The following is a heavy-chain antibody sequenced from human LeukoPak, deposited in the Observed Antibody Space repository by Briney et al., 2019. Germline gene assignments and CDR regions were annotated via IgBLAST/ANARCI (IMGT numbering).Heavy chain of an antibody. CDR1: GFTFSSYS. D-gene: IGHD1-26*01. CDR3: ARDMGSYGMDV. Sequence: GGSLRLSCAASGFTFSSYSMTWVRQAPGKGLEWVSSISSSSSYIYYADSVKGRFTISRDNAKNSLYLQMNSLRAEDTAVYYCARDMGSYGMDVWGQGTTVTVSS. V-gene: IGHV3-21*01. CDR2: ISSSSSYI. J-gene: IGHJ6*02.